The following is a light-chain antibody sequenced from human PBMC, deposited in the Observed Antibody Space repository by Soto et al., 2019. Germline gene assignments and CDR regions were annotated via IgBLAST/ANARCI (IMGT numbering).Light chain of an antibody. Sequence: IVMTQSPPTLSLSPGEIATRSCRASQSVSSYLAWYQQKPGQAPRLLIYDASNRATGIPARFSGSGSGTDFTLTISSLEPEDFAVYYCQQRSNWPITFGQGTRLEIK. V-gene: IGKV3-11*01. J-gene: IGKJ5*01. CDR1: QSVSSY. CDR3: QQRSNWPIT. CDR2: DAS.